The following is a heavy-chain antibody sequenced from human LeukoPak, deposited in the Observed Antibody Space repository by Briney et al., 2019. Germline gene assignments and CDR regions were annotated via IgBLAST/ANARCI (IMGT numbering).Heavy chain of an antibody. D-gene: IGHD6-13*01. Sequence: PSETLSLTCTVSGGSISSTPYYWGWIRQAPGKGLEWLASIYYSGATYYNPSLKSRLTVSGDTSNNRFSLELTSVTAADTAVYYCARQGLQQLLPGSNFWGQGTLVTVSS. CDR3: ARQGLQQLLPGSNF. CDR2: IYYSGAT. J-gene: IGHJ4*02. CDR1: GGSISSTPYY. V-gene: IGHV4-39*01.